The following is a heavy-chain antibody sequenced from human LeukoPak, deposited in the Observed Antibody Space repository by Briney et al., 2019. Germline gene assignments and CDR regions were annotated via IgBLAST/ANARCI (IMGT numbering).Heavy chain of an antibody. Sequence: ASAKISCKVSGYTFTDYYMHWVQQAPGKGLEWMGLVDPEDGETIYAEKFQGRVTITADTSTDTAYMELSSLRSEDTAVYYCATVASSFYYFDYWGQGTLVTVSS. CDR3: ATVASSFYYFDY. V-gene: IGHV1-69-2*01. J-gene: IGHJ4*02. CDR1: GYTFTDYY. CDR2: VDPEDGET. D-gene: IGHD6-6*01.